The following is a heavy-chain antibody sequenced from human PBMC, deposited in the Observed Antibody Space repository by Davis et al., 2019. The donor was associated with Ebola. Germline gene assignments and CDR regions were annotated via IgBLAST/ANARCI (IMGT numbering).Heavy chain of an antibody. D-gene: IGHD6-13*01. Sequence: PGGSLRLSCAASGFTFSSHAMHWVRQAPGKGLEWVAVIWYDGSHKFYADSVKGRFTIARDNSRNTLYLQMNSLTADDTAVYYCAKGGAVSSQSSGRGYFDSWGQGTLATVSS. CDR2: IWYDGSHK. J-gene: IGHJ4*02. V-gene: IGHV3-33*06. CDR1: GFTFSSHA. CDR3: AKGGAVSSQSSGRGYFDS.